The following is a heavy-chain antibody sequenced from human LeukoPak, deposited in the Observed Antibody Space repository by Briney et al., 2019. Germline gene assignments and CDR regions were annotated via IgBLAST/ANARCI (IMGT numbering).Heavy chain of an antibody. V-gene: IGHV3-7*03. Sequence: PGGSLRLTCGVSGFTFSGFWMSWSRRAPGKGRKWVASINLDWSEGYYGDVVKGRFSISRDNAKDSLCLQIDSLRGGDTAVCYCARVFTVTTLIVYWGEGILVSVFS. D-gene: IGHD4-17*01. CDR3: ARVFTVTTLIVY. CDR1: GFTFSGFW. CDR2: INLDWSEG. J-gene: IGHJ4*02.